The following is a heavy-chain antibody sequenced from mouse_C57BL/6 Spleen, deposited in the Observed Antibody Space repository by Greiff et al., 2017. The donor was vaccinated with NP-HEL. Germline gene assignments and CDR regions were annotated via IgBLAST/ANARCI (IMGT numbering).Heavy chain of an antibody. D-gene: IGHD1-1*01. CDR1: GYTFTSHW. CDR3: ARNYGSSYVFAD. CDR2: IFPGSGST. V-gene: IGHV1-56*01. Sequence: QVQLQQSGPELVRPGASVKISCKAPGYTFTSHWMQWVRQRPGQGLEWIGTIFPGSGSTYYNEKFKGRATMTVDTSSSTAYMQLSSLTSEDSAVYFCARNYGSSYVFADWGQGTLVTVSA. J-gene: IGHJ3*01.